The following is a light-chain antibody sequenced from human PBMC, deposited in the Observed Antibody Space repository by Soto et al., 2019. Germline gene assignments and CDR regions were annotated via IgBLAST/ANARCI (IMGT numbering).Light chain of an antibody. CDR3: QEYGSGT. CDR1: ETISSDK. V-gene: IGKV3-20*01. CDR2: GTF. J-gene: IGKJ1*01. Sequence: EIVLTQSPGTLSVSPGERATLSCRASETISSDKLAWYQQKPGQPPSLLIYGTFSRATGIPDRFSGSGSGRAFTLTISSLEPEDLAIDDYQEYGSGTLGQETKVEI.